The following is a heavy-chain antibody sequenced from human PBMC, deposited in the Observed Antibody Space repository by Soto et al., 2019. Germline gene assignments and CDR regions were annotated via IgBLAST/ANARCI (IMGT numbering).Heavy chain of an antibody. D-gene: IGHD3-16*01. CDR3: ARDLRWGENYYYYYMDV. CDR1: GFTFSSYA. Sequence: GGSLRLSCAASGFTFSSYAMHWVRQAPGKGLEWVAVISYDGSNKYYADSVKGRFTISRDNSKNTLYLQMNSLRAEDTAVYYCARDLRWGENYYYYYMDVWGKGTTVTVSS. CDR2: ISYDGSNK. J-gene: IGHJ6*03. V-gene: IGHV3-30*04.